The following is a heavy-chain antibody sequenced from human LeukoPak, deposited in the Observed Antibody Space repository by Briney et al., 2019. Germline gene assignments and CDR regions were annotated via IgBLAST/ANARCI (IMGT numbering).Heavy chain of an antibody. J-gene: IGHJ5*02. V-gene: IGHV4-59*01. CDR3: ARGDILTGAVPWFDP. CDR2: IYYSGST. CDR1: GGSISSYY. D-gene: IGHD3-9*01. Sequence: SETLSLTCTVSGGSISSYYWSWIRQPPGKGLEWIGYIYYSGSTNYNPSLKSRVTISVDTSKNQFSLKLSSVTAADTAVYYCARGDILTGAVPWFDPWGQGTLVTVSS.